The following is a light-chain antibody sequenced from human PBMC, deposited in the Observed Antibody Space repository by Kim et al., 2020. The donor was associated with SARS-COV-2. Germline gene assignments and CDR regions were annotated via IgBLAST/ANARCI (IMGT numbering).Light chain of an antibody. Sequence: SYELTQPPSVSVAPGKTARITCGGNNIGSKSVHWYQQKPGQAPVLVIYYDSDRPSGIPERFSGANSGNTATLTISRVGAGDEADYYCQVWDSSSDHRGVLGTGTKVTVL. CDR2: YDS. CDR3: QVWDSSSDHRGV. V-gene: IGLV3-21*04. J-gene: IGLJ1*01. CDR1: NIGSKS.